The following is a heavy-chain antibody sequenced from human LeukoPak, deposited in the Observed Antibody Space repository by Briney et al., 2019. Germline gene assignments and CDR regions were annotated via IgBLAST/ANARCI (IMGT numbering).Heavy chain of an antibody. Sequence: PGGSLRLSCAASGFTVSSNYMSWVRQAPGKGLEWVSAISGSGGSTYYADSVKGRFTISRDNSKNTLYLQMNSLRAEDTAVYYCAKDDIVVVPARFDYWGQGTLVTVSS. J-gene: IGHJ4*02. CDR1: GFTVSSNY. V-gene: IGHV3-23*01. CDR3: AKDDIVVVPARFDY. CDR2: ISGSGGST. D-gene: IGHD2-2*01.